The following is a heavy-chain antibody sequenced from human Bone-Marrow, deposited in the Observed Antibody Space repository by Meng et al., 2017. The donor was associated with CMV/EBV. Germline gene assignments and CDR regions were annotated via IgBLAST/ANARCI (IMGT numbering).Heavy chain of an antibody. J-gene: IGHJ6*02. CDR2: ISSSGTYI. V-gene: IGHV3-21*01. D-gene: IGHD3-3*01. CDR1: GFTFSNYG. Sequence: GGSLRLSCAASGFTFSNYGMSWVRQAPGKGLEWVSSISSSGTYIYYADSLKGRFTISRDNAKNSMYLQMNSLRADDTAVYYCARGGITIFGVVIMRPYYYYGMDVWGQGNTVNVSS. CDR3: ARGGITIFGVVIMRPYYYYGMDV.